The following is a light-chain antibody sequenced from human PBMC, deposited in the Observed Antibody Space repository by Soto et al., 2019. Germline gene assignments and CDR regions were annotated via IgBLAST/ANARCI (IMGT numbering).Light chain of an antibody. CDR1: QSINSN. CDR3: QQYGSSGT. CDR2: GAS. Sequence: TQSPSTLSVSPGDRATLSCRASQSINSNLAWYQQQPGQAPRLLIYGASSRATGIPDRFSGSGSGTDFTLTISRLEPEDFAVYYCQQYGSSGTFGQGTKVDIK. V-gene: IGKV3-20*01. J-gene: IGKJ1*01.